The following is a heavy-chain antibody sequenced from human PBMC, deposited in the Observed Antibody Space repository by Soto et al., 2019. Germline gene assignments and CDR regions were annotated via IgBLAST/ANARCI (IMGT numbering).Heavy chain of an antibody. CDR3: AILPSYIWNPPGYYYYYLDV. Sequence: GGSLRLSCAASGFTFSSYGMHWVRQAPGKGLEWVAVIWYDGSNKYYADSVKGRFTISRDNSKNTLYLQMNSLRAEDTAVYYCAILPSYIWNPPGYYYYYLDVWGKGSTVTVSS. CDR2: IWYDGSNK. J-gene: IGHJ6*03. V-gene: IGHV3-33*01. CDR1: GFTFSSYG. D-gene: IGHD1-20*01.